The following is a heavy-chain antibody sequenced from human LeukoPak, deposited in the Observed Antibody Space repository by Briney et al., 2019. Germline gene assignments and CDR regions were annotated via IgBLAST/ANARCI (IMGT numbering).Heavy chain of an antibody. J-gene: IGHJ4*02. CDR2: IRSKTDGGTA. Sequence: GGSLRLSCAASGFTFSDAWMGWVRQAPGKGLDWVGRIRSKTDGGTADHAASVKDRFTISRDDSQNMLYLQMNSLKTEDTAVYYCSTWTDLYDYWGQGALVTVSS. CDR3: STWTDLYDY. D-gene: IGHD3/OR15-3a*01. CDR1: GFTFSDAW. V-gene: IGHV3-15*01.